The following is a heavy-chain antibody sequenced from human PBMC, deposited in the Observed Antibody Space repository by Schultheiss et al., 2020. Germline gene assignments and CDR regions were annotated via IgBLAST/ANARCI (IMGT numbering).Heavy chain of an antibody. Sequence: ASVKVSCKASGYTFTSYDINWVRQATGQGLEWMGWMNPNSGNTGYAQKFQGRVTMTRNTSISTAYMELSSLRSEDTAVYYCARGLSGLRCSSTSCYVGLYYYYYMDVWGKGTTVNVSS. CDR1: GYTFTSYD. D-gene: IGHD2-2*01. CDR3: ARGLSGLRCSSTSCYVGLYYYYYMDV. V-gene: IGHV1-8*01. CDR2: MNPNSGNT. J-gene: IGHJ6*03.